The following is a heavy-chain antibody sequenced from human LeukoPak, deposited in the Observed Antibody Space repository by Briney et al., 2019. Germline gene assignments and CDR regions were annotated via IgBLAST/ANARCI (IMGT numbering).Heavy chain of an antibody. CDR2: ISGSGGST. V-gene: IGHV3-23*01. CDR3: AKLGFDRHYGMDV. CDR1: GFTFSSYA. D-gene: IGHD3-10*01. Sequence: GGSLRLSCAASGFTFSSYAMSWVRQAPGKGLEWVSAISGSGGSTYYADSVKGRFTISRDNSKNTLYLQMNSLRAEDTAVYHCAKLGFDRHYGMDVWGQGTTVTVSS. J-gene: IGHJ6*02.